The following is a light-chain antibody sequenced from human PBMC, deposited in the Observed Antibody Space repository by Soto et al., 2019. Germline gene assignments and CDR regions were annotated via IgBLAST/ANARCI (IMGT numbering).Light chain of an antibody. CDR2: AAF. V-gene: IGKV1-39*01. Sequence: DIQMTQSPSSLSASVGDRVTITCRASQSISSYLNWYQQKPGKAPKLLIYAAFSLQSGVPSRFSGSGSGTDFTLTISSLQPEDFATYYCQQSYSTPQFTFGQGTKLEI. CDR1: QSISSY. CDR3: QQSYSTPQFT. J-gene: IGKJ2*01.